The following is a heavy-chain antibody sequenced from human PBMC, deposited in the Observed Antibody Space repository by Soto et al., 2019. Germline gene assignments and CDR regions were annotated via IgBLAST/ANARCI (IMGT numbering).Heavy chain of an antibody. J-gene: IGHJ4*02. CDR3: ARGSTTEKVDS. CDR1: GGSFSSGDYY. Sequence: SETLSLTCAVYGGSFSSGDYYWSWIRQPPGKGLECIGYIYYSGSTYNNPSLKSRVTISADTSMNQFSLALTSVIAADTAMYYCARGSTTEKVDSWGQGILVTVSS. V-gene: IGHV4-30-4*01. CDR2: IYYSGST.